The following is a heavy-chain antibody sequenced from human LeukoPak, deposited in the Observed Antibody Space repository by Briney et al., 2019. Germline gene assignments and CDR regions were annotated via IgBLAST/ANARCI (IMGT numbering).Heavy chain of an antibody. D-gene: IGHD4-23*01. CDR2: ISYDGSNK. Sequence: GGSLRLSCAASGFTFSSYAMHWVRQAPGKGLEWVAVISYDGSNKYYADSVKGRFTISRDNSKNTLYLQMNSLRAEDTAVYYCARDGARSGNSGYFDYWGQGTLVTVSS. CDR1: GFTFSSYA. J-gene: IGHJ4*02. V-gene: IGHV3-30*04. CDR3: ARDGARSGNSGYFDY.